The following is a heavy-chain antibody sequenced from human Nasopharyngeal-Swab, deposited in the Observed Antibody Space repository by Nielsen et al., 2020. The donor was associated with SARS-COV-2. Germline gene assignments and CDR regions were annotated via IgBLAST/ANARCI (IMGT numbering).Heavy chain of an antibody. D-gene: IGHD4-17*01. J-gene: IGHJ4*02. CDR1: GFTFDDYA. CDR3: AKESYGDLFDY. CDR2: IGWNSGSI. Sequence: LKISCSASGFTFDDYAMHWVRQAPGKGLEWVSGIGWNSGSIGYADSVKGRFTISRDNAKNSLYLQMNSLRAEDTALYYCAKESYGDLFDYWGQGTLVTVSS. V-gene: IGHV3-9*01.